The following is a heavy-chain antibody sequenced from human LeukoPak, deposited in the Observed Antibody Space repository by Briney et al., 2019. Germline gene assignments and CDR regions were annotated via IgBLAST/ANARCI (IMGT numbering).Heavy chain of an antibody. CDR3: AQGRYFDWLSKDYFDY. V-gene: IGHV3-23*01. D-gene: IGHD3-9*01. Sequence: GGSLRLSCAASGFTFSSYAMSWVRQAPGKGLEWVSAISGSGGSTYYTDSVKGRFTISRDNSKNTLYLQMNSLRAEDTAVYYCAQGRYFDWLSKDYFDYWGQGTLVTVSS. J-gene: IGHJ4*02. CDR1: GFTFSSYA. CDR2: ISGSGGST.